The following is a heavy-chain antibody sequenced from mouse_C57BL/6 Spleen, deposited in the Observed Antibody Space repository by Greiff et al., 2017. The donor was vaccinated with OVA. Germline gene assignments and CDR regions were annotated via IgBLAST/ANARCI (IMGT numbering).Heavy chain of an antibody. Sequence: EVKLMESGGGLVQPGGSLSLSCAASGFTFTDYYMSWVRQPPGKALEWLGFIRNKANGYTTEYSASVKGRFTISRDNSQSILYLQMNALRAEDSATYYCARPYGNYDWYFDAWGTGTTVTVSS. J-gene: IGHJ1*03. D-gene: IGHD2-1*01. CDR1: GFTFTDYY. CDR3: ARPYGNYDWYFDA. V-gene: IGHV7-3*01. CDR2: IRNKANGYTT.